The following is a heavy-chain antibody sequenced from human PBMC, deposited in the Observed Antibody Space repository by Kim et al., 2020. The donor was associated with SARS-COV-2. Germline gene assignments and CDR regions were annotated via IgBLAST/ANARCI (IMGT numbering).Heavy chain of an antibody. CDR2: I. D-gene: IGHD2-2*01. Sequence: IGYAESVKGRVTVSRDGAGNSLYLQMTSLRGEDTALYYCTKDLVPGGGDYWGQGTLVTVSS. V-gene: IGHV3-9*01. CDR3: TKDLVPGGGDY. J-gene: IGHJ4*02.